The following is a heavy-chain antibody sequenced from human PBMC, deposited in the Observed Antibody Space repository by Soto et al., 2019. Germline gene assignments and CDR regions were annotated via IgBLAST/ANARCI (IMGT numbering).Heavy chain of an antibody. CDR2: ISPYDDST. CDR1: GYTFIRYG. CDR3: TTLSITIFGVVLMDV. V-gene: IGHV1-18*01. D-gene: IGHD3-3*01. J-gene: IGHJ6*02. Sequence: ASVKVSCKASGYTFIRYGITWVRQAPGQGFEWMGWISPYDDSTIYAQKLQGRVTMTADTSTRIVNLQMNSLKTEDTAVYYCTTLSITIFGVVLMDVWGQGTTVTVSS.